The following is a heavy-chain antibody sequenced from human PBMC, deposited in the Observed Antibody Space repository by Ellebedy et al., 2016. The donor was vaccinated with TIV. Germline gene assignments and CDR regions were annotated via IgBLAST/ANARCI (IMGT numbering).Heavy chain of an antibody. V-gene: IGHV4-59*01. Sequence: SETLSLXXTVSGGSISSYYWSWIRQPPGKGLEWIGYIYYSGSTNYNPSLKSRVTISVDTSKNQFSLKLSSVTAADTAVYYCARDGSGYSDYDYWGQGTLVTVSS. CDR3: ARDGSGYSDYDY. D-gene: IGHD3-22*01. J-gene: IGHJ4*02. CDR2: IYYSGST. CDR1: GGSISSYY.